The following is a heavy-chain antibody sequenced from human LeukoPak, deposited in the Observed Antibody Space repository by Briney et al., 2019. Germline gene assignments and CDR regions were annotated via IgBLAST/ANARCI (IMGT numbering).Heavy chain of an antibody. CDR3: ARDTYRFFDS. V-gene: IGHV3-7*01. D-gene: IGHD3-16*02. J-gene: IGHJ4*02. Sequence: GGSLRLSCAVSGFTFNGYWMSWVRQAPGKGLEWVANIDEDGGDKYYVDSVKGRFTISRDNAEKSLYLQMNSLRAEDTAVYYCARDTYRFFDSWGQGTLVSVSS. CDR2: IDEDGGDK. CDR1: GFTFNGYW.